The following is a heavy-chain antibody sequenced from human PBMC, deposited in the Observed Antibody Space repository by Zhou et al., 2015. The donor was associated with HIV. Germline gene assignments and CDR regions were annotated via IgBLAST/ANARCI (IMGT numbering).Heavy chain of an antibody. D-gene: IGHD2-15*01. CDR1: GGTFSSYT. Sequence: QVQLVQSGAEVKKPGSSVKVSCKASGGTFSSYTISWVRQAPGQGLEWMGRIIPILGIANYAQKFQGRVTITADKSTSTAYMELSSLRSEDTAVYYCARGLGLDRVVSDFDYWGQGTLVTVSS. CDR2: IIPILGIA. J-gene: IGHJ4*02. V-gene: IGHV1-69*02. CDR3: ARGLGLDRVVSDFDY.